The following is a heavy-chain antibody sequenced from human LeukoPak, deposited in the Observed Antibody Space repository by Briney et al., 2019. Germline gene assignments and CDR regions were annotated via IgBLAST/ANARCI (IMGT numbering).Heavy chain of an antibody. CDR1: GGTFSSYA. D-gene: IGHD2-15*01. J-gene: IGHJ4*02. V-gene: IGHV1-69*13. CDR2: IIPIFGTA. Sequence: GASVKLSCKASGGTFSSYAISWVRQAPGQGLEWMGGIIPIFGTANYAQKFQGRVTITADESTSTAYMELSSLRSEDTAVYYCARVCSGGSCYVDYWGQGTLVTVSS. CDR3: ARVCSGGSCYVDY.